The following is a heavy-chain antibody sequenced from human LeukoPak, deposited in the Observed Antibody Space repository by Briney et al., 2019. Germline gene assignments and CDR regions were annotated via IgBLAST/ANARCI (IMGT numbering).Heavy chain of an antibody. CDR1: EYRFTSYH. CDR2: INPSDDST. Sequence: VASVKVSCTASEYRFTSYHMHWVRQAPGQGLEWMGVINPSDDSTTYAQKFQGRVTMTRDTSTSTVYMELNSLRSEDTAVYYCARDLGGNDQRGDYWGQGTLVTVPS. CDR3: ARDLGGNDQRGDY. D-gene: IGHD5-12*01. J-gene: IGHJ4*02. V-gene: IGHV1-46*01.